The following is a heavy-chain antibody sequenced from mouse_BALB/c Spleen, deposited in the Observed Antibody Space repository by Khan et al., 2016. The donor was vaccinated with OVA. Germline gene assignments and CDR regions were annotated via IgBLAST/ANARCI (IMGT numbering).Heavy chain of an antibody. Sequence: VQLKESGPSLVKPSQTLSLTCSVTGDSITSGYWNWIRRFPGNKLEYMGYISYSDSTFYNPSLKSRISITRDTSHTQYYLQSNSWTTEDTATYYCARWNYRYDGYFDYWGQGTTLTVSS. J-gene: IGHJ2*01. D-gene: IGHD2-14*01. CDR3: ARWNYRYDGYFDY. V-gene: IGHV3-8*02. CDR1: GDSITSGY. CDR2: ISYSDST.